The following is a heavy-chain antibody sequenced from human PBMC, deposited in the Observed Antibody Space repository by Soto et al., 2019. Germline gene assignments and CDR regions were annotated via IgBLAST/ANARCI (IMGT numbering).Heavy chain of an antibody. CDR2: INPSGDVT. D-gene: IGHD5-12*01. V-gene: IGHV1-46*02. Sequence: GASVKVSCKASGRTFNSYLIHWVRLAPGQGLEWMGIINPSGDVTRFAQKLLGRVTMTREKSTSTVYMELSRLRSEDTAVYYCATGSGATIIFWGQGTLVTVSS. J-gene: IGHJ4*02. CDR3: ATGSGATIIF. CDR1: GRTFNSYL.